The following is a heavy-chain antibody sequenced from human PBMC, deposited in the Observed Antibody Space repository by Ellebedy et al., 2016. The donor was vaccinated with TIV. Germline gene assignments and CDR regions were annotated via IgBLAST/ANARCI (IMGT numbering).Heavy chain of an antibody. D-gene: IGHD1-26*01. CDR3: VRLGSYFDR. J-gene: IGHJ4*02. V-gene: IGHV4-59*08. CDR2: IYYNWSI. Sequence: MPSETLSLSCAASGGSINFYYRSWIRQPPGKGLEWVGHIYYNWSIKYNPSLKSRFTMSVDTSKNQFSLPLCSVTAADRAIYYCVRLGSYFDRWGQGTLVTVSS. CDR1: GGSINFYY.